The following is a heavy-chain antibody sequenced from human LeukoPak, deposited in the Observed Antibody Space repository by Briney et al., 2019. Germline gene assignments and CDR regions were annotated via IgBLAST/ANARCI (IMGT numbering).Heavy chain of an antibody. CDR1: GFTFSSYS. V-gene: IGHV3-48*04. J-gene: IGHJ4*02. Sequence: GGSLRLSCAASGFTFSSYSMNWVRQAPGKGLEWVSYISSSSSTIYYADSVKGRFTISRDNAKNSLYLQMNSLRAEDTAVYYCAKWEGIEMASLDYWGQGTLVTVSS. CDR3: AKWEGIEMASLDY. D-gene: IGHD5-24*01. CDR2: ISSSSSTI.